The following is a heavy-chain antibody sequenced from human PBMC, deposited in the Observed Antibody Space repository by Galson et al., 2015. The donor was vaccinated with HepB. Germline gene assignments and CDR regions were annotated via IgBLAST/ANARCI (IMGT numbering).Heavy chain of an antibody. J-gene: IGHJ4*02. V-gene: IGHV1-24*01. CDR3: ATEVGPRRALRYFDWFPSGY. CDR2: FDPEDGET. D-gene: IGHD3-9*01. CDR1: GYTLTELS. Sequence: SVKVSCKVSGYTLTELSMYWVRQAPGKGLEWMGGFDPEDGETIYAQKFQGRVTMTEDTSTDTAYMELSSLRSEDTAVYYCATEVGPRRALRYFDWFPSGYWGQGTLVTVSS.